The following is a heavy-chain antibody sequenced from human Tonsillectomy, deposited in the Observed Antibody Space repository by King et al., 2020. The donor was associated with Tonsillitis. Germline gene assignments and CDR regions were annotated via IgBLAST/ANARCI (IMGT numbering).Heavy chain of an antibody. D-gene: IGHD4-17*01. V-gene: IGHV4-30-4*01. CDR1: GGSITSGDYY. CDR3: ARDPGYGDTGGAFDI. Sequence: QLQESGPGLVKPSQTLSLICTVSGGSITSGDYYWSWIRQSPGKGLEWIGYIHYSGSTSYIPSLKSRVSISIDMSKNQFSLKLNSMTAADTAVYYCARDPGYGDTGGAFDIWGQGRMVTVSS. J-gene: IGHJ3*02. CDR2: IHYSGST.